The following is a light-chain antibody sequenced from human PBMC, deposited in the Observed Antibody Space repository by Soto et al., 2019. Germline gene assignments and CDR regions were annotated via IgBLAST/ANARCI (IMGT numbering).Light chain of an antibody. CDR3: SSYTSSSTLV. V-gene: IGLV2-14*01. J-gene: IGLJ2*01. CDR1: SSDVGGYNY. Sequence: QPVLTQPASVSGSPGQSITISCTGTSSDVGGYNYVSWSQQHPGKAPKLMIYEVINRPSGVSNRFSGSKSGNTASLTISGLQAEDEADYYCSSYTSSSTLVFGGGTKVTVL. CDR2: EVI.